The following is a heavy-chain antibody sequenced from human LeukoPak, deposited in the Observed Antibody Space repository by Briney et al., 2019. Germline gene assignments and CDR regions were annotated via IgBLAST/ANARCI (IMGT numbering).Heavy chain of an antibody. CDR3: GRVGRSYSSASCVDY. CDR1: GFSFSGYE. J-gene: IGHJ4*02. D-gene: IGHD6-25*01. V-gene: IGHV3-48*03. Sequence: GGSLRLSCAASGFSFSGYEMNWVRQAPGKGLEWISYISTSGGAMYYADSVRGRLTVSRDNAKNSLYLQMDSLRAEDTAVYYCGRVGRSYSSASCVDYWGQGTLVTVSS. CDR2: ISTSGGAM.